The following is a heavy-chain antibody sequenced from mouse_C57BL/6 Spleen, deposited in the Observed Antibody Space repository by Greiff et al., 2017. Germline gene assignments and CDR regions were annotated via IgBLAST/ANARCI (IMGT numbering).Heavy chain of an antibody. CDR1: GYAFSSYW. D-gene: IGHD1-1*01. J-gene: IGHJ3*01. V-gene: IGHV1-80*01. CDR3: ARSDGSSYKVWFAY. CDR2: IYPGDGDT. Sequence: QVQLQQSGAELVKPGASVKISCKASGYAFSSYWMNWVKQRPGTGLEWIGQIYPGDGDTNYNGKFKGKATLTADKSSSTAYMQLSSLTSEDSAVYFCARSDGSSYKVWFAYWGQGTLVTVSA.